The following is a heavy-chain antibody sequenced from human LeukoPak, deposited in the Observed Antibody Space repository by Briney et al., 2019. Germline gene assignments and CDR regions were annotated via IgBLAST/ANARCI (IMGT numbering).Heavy chain of an antibody. V-gene: IGHV3-30*02. D-gene: IGHD3-22*01. J-gene: IGHJ3*02. CDR2: IRYDGSDK. CDR1: GFTFSSYG. CDR3: TRDRGTYYYDTTSHYDAFDI. Sequence: GGSLRLSCAASGFTFSSYGMNWVRQAPGKGVEWVSFIRYDGSDKYYADSVRGVFTISRDNANNSLLLQMNSLRAEDTALYYCTRDRGTYYYDTTSHYDAFDIWGQGTMVTVSS.